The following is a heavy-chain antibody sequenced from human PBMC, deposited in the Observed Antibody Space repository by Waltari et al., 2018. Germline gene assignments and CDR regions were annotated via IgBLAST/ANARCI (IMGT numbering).Heavy chain of an antibody. CDR2: ISSSGSTI. D-gene: IGHD6-6*01. V-gene: IGHV3-48*03. CDR1: GFTFSSYE. J-gene: IGHJ4*02. CDR3: AREKQLLPFDY. Sequence: EVQLVESGGGLVQPGGSLRLSCAASGFTFSSYEMNWVRQAPGKGLEWVSYISSSGSTIYYADSVKGRFTISRDNAKNSLYLQMNSLRAEDTAVYYCAREKQLLPFDYWGQGTLVTVSS.